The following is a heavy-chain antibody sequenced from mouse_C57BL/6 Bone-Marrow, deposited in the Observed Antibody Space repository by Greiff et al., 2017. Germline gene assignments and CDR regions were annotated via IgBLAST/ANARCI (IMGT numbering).Heavy chain of an antibody. Sequence: QVQLKESGPGILQPSQTLSLTCSFSGFSLSTFGMGVGWIRQPSGKGLEWLAHIWWDDDKYYNPALKSRLTISKDTSKNQVFLKIANVDTADTATYYCARITYDYDGYYFDYWGQGTTLTVSS. V-gene: IGHV8-8*01. CDR1: GFSLSTFGMG. J-gene: IGHJ2*01. CDR2: IWWDDDK. CDR3: ARITYDYDGYYFDY. D-gene: IGHD2-4*01.